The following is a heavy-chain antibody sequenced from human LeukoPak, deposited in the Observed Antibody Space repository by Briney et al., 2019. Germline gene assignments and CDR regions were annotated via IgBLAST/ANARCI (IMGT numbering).Heavy chain of an antibody. CDR3: ARDQDIYDSSGTAPAFDI. CDR2: IYTSRST. J-gene: IGHJ3*02. V-gene: IGHV4-61*02. CDR1: GGSISSGSYY. Sequence: PSETLSLTCTVSGGSISSGSYYWSWIRQPAGKGLEWIGRIYTSRSTNYNPSLKSRVTISVDTSKNQFSLKLSSVTAADTAVYYCARDQDIYDSSGTAPAFDIWGQGTMVTVSS. D-gene: IGHD3-22*01.